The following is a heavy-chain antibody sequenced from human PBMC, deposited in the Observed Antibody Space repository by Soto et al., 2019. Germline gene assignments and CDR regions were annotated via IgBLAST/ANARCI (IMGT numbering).Heavy chain of an antibody. Sequence: QLVQSGAEVKKPGASVKVSCKASGYTFTRHYIHWVRQAPGHGLEWMGIINSSGGHTYYAQKFQGRVGMLSDTSTSTVYMDLSSLRSEDTAVYYCARDLLAAGSDALDIWGQGTMVTVSS. CDR1: GYTFTRHY. V-gene: IGHV1-46*01. J-gene: IGHJ3*02. CDR3: ARDLLAAGSDALDI. D-gene: IGHD6-13*01. CDR2: INSSGGHT.